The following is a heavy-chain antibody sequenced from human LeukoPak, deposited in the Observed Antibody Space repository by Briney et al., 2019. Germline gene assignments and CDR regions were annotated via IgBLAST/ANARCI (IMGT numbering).Heavy chain of an antibody. CDR2: ITSSSSYI. J-gene: IGHJ6*03. D-gene: IGHD6-19*01. CDR3: AKEQNSSGWAYYYYYMDV. V-gene: IGHV3-21*01. Sequence: PGGSLRLSCVVSGFTFSSYSMNWVRQAPGKGLEWVSSITSSSSYIYYTGSVKGRFTISRDNAKKSLYLQMNSLRAEDTAVYYCAKEQNSSGWAYYYYYMDVWGKGTTVTVSS. CDR1: GFTFSSYS.